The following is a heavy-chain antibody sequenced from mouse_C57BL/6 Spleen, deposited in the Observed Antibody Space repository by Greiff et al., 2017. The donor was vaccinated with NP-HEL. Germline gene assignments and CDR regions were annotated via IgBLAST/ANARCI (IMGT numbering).Heavy chain of an antibody. J-gene: IGHJ2*01. CDR2: ISSGGSYT. D-gene: IGHD2-4*01. V-gene: IGHV5-6*02. CDR3: ARRIYDYDVFDD. CDR1: GFTFSSYG. Sequence: EVKVVESGGDLVKPGGSLKLSCAASGFTFSSYGMSWVRQTPDKRLEWVATISSGGSYTYYPDSVKGRFTISRDNAKNTLYLQMSSLKSEDTAMYYCARRIYDYDVFDDWGQGTTLTVSS.